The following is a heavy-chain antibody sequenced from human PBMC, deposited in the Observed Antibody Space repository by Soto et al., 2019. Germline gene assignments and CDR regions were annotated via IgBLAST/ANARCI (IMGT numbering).Heavy chain of an antibody. CDR1: GGTFSSYA. CDR3: ASDRCGGDCPTEGDY. CDR2: IIPIFGTA. J-gene: IGHJ4*02. D-gene: IGHD2-21*02. V-gene: IGHV1-69*12. Sequence: QVQLVQSGAEVKKPGSSVKVSCKASGGTFSSYAISWVRQAPGQGLEWMGGIIPIFGTANYAQKFQGRVTITADESTSIAYMELSSLRSEDTAVYYCASDRCGGDCPTEGDYWGQGTLVTVSS.